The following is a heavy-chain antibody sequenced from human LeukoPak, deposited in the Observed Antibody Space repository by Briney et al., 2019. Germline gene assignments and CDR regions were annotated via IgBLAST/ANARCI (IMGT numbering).Heavy chain of an antibody. CDR2: MKQDGSEK. Sequence: GGSLRLSCAASGFTFSTHWMSWVRQAPGKGLEWVANMKQDGSEKYYVDSVKGRFTISRDNAKNSLYLEMNSLRVEDTAVYYCARDLGHTGYDLYDYWGQGTLVTVSS. J-gene: IGHJ4*02. V-gene: IGHV3-7*01. CDR1: GFTFSTHW. D-gene: IGHD5-12*01. CDR3: ARDLGHTGYDLYDY.